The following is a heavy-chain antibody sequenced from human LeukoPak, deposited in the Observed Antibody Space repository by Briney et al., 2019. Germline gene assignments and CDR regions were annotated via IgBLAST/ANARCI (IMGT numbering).Heavy chain of an antibody. V-gene: IGHV3-21*01. CDR2: ISSSISYI. CDR3: ARYLATSYYYYYYMDV. CDR1: GFTFSSYS. J-gene: IGHJ6*03. D-gene: IGHD5-12*01. Sequence: GGSLRLSCAASGFTFSSYSMNWVRQAPGKGLEWVSSISSSISYIYYADSVKGRFTISRDNAKNSLYLQMNSLRAEDTAVYYCARYLATSYYYYYYMDVWGKGTTVTVSS.